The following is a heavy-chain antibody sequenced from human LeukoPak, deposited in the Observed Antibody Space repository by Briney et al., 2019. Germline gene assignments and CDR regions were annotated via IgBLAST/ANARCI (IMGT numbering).Heavy chain of an antibody. CDR2: IYYSGST. CDR3: ARLYCSGGSCYFDY. Sequence: AETLSLTCTVSGGSISSYYWSWIRQPPGKGLEWIGYIYYSGSTNYNPSLKSRVTISVDTSKNQFSLKLSSVTAADTAVYYCARLYCSGGSCYFDYWGQGTLVTVSS. CDR1: GGSISSYY. J-gene: IGHJ4*02. V-gene: IGHV4-59*08. D-gene: IGHD2-15*01.